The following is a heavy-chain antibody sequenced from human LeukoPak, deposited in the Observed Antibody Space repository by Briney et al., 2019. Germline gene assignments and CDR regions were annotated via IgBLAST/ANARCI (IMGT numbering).Heavy chain of an antibody. D-gene: IGHD2-2*01. CDR1: GVSITSSSYY. V-gene: IGHV4-39*07. Sequence: PSETLSLTCTVSGVSITSSSYYWGWIRQPPGKGLEWIGSISYSGSTYYNPSLKSRVTISADTSKNQFSLKLSSVTAADTAVYYCATPYARGWGQGTLVTVSS. CDR3: ATPYARG. CDR2: ISYSGST. J-gene: IGHJ4*02.